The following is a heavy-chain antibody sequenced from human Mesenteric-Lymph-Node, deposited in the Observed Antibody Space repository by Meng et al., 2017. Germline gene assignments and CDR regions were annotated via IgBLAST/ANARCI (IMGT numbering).Heavy chain of an antibody. D-gene: IGHD3-16*02. V-gene: IGHV4-39*07. J-gene: IGHJ4*02. CDR2: IYYSGST. CDR1: GGSTSSSSYY. CDR3: ARGPMITFGGVIVLSFDY. Sequence: SETLSPTCTVSGGSTSSSSYYWGWIRQPPGKGLEWIGSIYYSGSTYYNPSLKSRVTISVDTSKNQFSLKLSSVTAADTAVYYCARGPMITFGGVIVLSFDYWGQGTLVTVSS.